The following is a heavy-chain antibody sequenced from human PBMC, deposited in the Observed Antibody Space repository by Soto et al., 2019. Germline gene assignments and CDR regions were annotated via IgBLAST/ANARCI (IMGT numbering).Heavy chain of an antibody. D-gene: IGHD6-19*01. CDR2: ISYDGSNK. Sequence: GGSLRLSCAASGFTFSSYAMHWVRQAPGKGLEWVAVISYDGSNKYYADSVKGRFTISRDNSKNTLYLQMNSLRAEDTAVYYCARDRRIAVAGDAFDIWGQGTMVTVSS. CDR1: GFTFSSYA. CDR3: ARDRRIAVAGDAFDI. J-gene: IGHJ3*02. V-gene: IGHV3-30*04.